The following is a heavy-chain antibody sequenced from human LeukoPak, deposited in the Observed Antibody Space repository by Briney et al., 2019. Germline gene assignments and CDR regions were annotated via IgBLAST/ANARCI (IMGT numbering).Heavy chain of an antibody. CDR1: GFTFSSYG. J-gene: IGHJ5*02. CDR3: AKGLTIFGLPEGSWFDP. Sequence: GRSLRLSCAASGFTFSSYGMHWVRQAPGKGLEWVAVISYDGSNKYYADSVKGRFTISRDNSKNTPYLQMNSLRAEDTAVYYCAKGLTIFGLPEGSWFDPWGQGTLVTVSS. D-gene: IGHD3-3*01. CDR2: ISYDGSNK. V-gene: IGHV3-30*18.